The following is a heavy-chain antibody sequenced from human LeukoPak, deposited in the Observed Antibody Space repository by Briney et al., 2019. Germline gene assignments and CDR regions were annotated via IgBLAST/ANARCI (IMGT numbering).Heavy chain of an antibody. CDR3: AKGRRYCSGGSCYYFDY. J-gene: IGHJ4*02. D-gene: IGHD2-15*01. Sequence: PGRSLRLSCAASVFAFSSYGMHWVRQAPGKGLEWVAVISYDGSNKYYADSVKGRFTISRDNSRNTVYLQMNSLRAEDTAVYYCAKGRRYCSGGSCYYFDYWGQGTLVTVSS. CDR1: VFAFSSYG. V-gene: IGHV3-30*18. CDR2: ISYDGSNK.